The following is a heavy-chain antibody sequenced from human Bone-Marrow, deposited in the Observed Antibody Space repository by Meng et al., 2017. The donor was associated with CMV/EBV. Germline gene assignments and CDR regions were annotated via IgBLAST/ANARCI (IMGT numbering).Heavy chain of an antibody. D-gene: IGHD6-19*01. CDR1: GYTFTSYD. CDR2: MNPNSGNT. V-gene: IGHV1-8*01. Sequence: ASVKVSCKASGYTFTSYDINWVRQATGQGLEWMGWMNPNSGNTGYAQKFQGRVTMTRNTSISTAYMELSSLRSEDTAVYYCAREGDSYSSGWYSVAYWGQGTLVTVSS. J-gene: IGHJ4*02. CDR3: AREGDSYSSGWYSVAY.